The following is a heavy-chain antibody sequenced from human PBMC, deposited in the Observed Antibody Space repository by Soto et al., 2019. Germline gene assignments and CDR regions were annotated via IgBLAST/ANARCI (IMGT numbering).Heavy chain of an antibody. CDR2: ISYDGSNK. CDR1: GFTFSSYA. CDR3: ARDLLVDYYDSSGYLDY. V-gene: IGHV3-30-3*01. J-gene: IGHJ4*02. Sequence: PGGSLRLSCAASGFTFSSYAMHRVRQAPGKGLEWVAVISYDGSNKYYADSVKGRFTISRDNSKNTLYLQMNSLRAEDTAVYYCARDLLVDYYDSSGYLDYWGQGTLVTVSS. D-gene: IGHD3-22*01.